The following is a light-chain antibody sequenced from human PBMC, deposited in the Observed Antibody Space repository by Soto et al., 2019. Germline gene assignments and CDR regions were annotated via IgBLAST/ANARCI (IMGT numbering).Light chain of an antibody. J-gene: IGKJ1*01. CDR1: QSVSSSY. Sequence: IQLTQTPGTLSSWLGDTSTLACVASQSVSSSYLARYQQKPGQAPRLLIYGASSRATGIPDRVSGSGSGTDFTLTFSRLEPEDFAVYYCQQYGRSGTFGQGTRLDIK. CDR2: GAS. V-gene: IGKV3-20*01. CDR3: QQYGRSGT.